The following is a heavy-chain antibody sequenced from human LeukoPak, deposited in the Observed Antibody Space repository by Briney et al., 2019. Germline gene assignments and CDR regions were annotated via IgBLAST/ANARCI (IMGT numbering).Heavy chain of an antibody. CDR3: AREQAVAGSGFDY. D-gene: IGHD6-19*01. J-gene: IGHJ4*02. CDR2: IYYSGGT. Sequence: NPSETLSLTCTVSGGSISSYYWSWIRQPPGKGLEWIGYIYYSGGTRYNPSLKSRVTISVDTSKNQFSLKLNSVTAADTALYYCAREQAVAGSGFDYWGQGTLVTVSS. V-gene: IGHV4-59*01. CDR1: GGSISSYY.